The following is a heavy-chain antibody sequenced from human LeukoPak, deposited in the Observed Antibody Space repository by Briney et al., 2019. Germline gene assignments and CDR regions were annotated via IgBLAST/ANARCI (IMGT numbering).Heavy chain of an antibody. V-gene: IGHV4-39*07. CDR3: ERKREGPTTGIDY. J-gene: IGHJ4*02. D-gene: IGHD1-26*01. Sequence: PSETLSLTCTVSGVSISSTNSYWGWLRQSPRTGLEWIGNIYSSGSTYYNPSLKSRVTISIDTSENQFSLKLTSVTAADTAVYYCERKREGPTTGIDYWGQGTLVTVSS. CDR2: IYSSGST. CDR1: GVSISSTNSY.